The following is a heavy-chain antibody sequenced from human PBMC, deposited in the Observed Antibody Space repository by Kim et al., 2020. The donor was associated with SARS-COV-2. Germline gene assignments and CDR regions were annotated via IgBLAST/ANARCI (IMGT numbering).Heavy chain of an antibody. CDR2: IDHAGST. J-gene: IGHJ6*02. CDR1: GGSFSAFH. Sequence: SETLSLTCAVYGGSFSAFHWCWIRQPPGKGLEWMGEIDHAGSTNYNPYLKSRVTISVDTSKNHISLRLRSVTAADTAVSYCARSQPGAYYYYAMDVWGQGTTVTVSS. V-gene: IGHV4-34*01. D-gene: IGHD3-10*01. CDR3: ARSQPGAYYYYAMDV.